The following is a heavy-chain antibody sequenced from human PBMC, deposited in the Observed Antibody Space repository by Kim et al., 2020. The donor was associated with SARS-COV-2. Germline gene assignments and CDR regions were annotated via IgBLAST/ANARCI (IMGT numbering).Heavy chain of an antibody. CDR1: GGTFSSYA. Sequence: SVKVSCKASGGTFSSYAISWVRQAPGQGLEWMGGIIPIFGTANYAQKFQGRITITADESTRTAYMELNSLRSEDTAVFYCARERSLYRSPDSSSGSFYGLDVWGQGTTVTVSS. D-gene: IGHD6-19*01. CDR2: IIPIFGTA. J-gene: IGHJ6*02. CDR3: ARERSLYRSPDSSSGSFYGLDV. V-gene: IGHV1-69*13.